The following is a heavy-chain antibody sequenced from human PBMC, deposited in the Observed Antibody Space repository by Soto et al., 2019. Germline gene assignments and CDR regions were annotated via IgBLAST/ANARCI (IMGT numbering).Heavy chain of an antibody. V-gene: IGHV4-30-2*01. D-gene: IGHD3-22*01. J-gene: IGHJ6*02. CDR3: ARRAKGSSGYPPTPHSTGYGMDV. CDR2: IYHSGST. Sequence: QLQLQESGSGLVKPSQTLSLTCAVSGGSISSGGYSWSWIRQPPGKGLEWIGYIYHSGSTYYNPXXKSRGXLAVDRSKNQXXLXRNXVPAADTAVYYCARRAKGSSGYPPTPHSTGYGMDVWGQGTTVTVSS. CDR1: GGSISSGGYS.